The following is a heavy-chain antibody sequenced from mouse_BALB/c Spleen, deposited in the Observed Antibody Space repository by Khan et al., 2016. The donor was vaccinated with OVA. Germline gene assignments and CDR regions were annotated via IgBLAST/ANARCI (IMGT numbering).Heavy chain of an antibody. CDR3: ARAYYANYRGAMDY. V-gene: IGHV2-6-7*01. CDR1: GFSLTGYG. CDR2: IWGDGST. Sequence: VELVESGPGLVAPSQSLSITCTVSGFSLTGYGVNWVRQPPGKGLEWLGMIWGDGSTDYNSGIKSRLSITKDNSKSKVFLKMNSLQTDDTARYDCARAYYANYRGAMDYWGQGNSVTVSS. D-gene: IGHD2-10*01. J-gene: IGHJ4*01.